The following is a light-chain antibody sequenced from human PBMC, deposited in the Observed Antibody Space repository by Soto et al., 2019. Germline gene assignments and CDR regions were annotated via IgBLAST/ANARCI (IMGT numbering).Light chain of an antibody. CDR2: DAS. Sequence: DIQMTQSPSTLSASVGDRVTITCRASQSISSWLAWYQQKPGKAPKLLIYDASSLESGVPSRFGGSGSGTEFTLTISSLQPDDLANYYCQQYNSYSRFGQGTKV. V-gene: IGKV1-5*01. CDR1: QSISSW. CDR3: QQYNSYSR. J-gene: IGKJ1*01.